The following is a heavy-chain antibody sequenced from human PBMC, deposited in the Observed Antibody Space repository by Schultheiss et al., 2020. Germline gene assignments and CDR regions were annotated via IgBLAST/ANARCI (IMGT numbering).Heavy chain of an antibody. D-gene: IGHD2-2*03. J-gene: IGHJ6*03. CDR2: IRDDGLIK. Sequence: SLKISCAASGFTFSSYGMHWVRQAPGKGLEWVAVIRDDGLIKDYADSVKGRFTISRDNSKNTLYLQMNSLRTEDTAVYYCARDRRVGYCSSTSCGNYYYYMDVWGKGTTVTVSS. CDR3: ARDRRVGYCSSTSCGNYYYYMDV. CDR1: GFTFSSYG. V-gene: IGHV3-33*08.